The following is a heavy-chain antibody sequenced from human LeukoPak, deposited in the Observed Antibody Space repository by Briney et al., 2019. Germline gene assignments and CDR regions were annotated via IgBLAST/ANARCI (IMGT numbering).Heavy chain of an antibody. CDR1: GGTFSSYA. Sequence: SVKVSRKASGGTFSSYAISWVRQAPGQGLEWMGGIIPIFGTANYAQKFQGRVTITTDESTSTAYMELSSLRSEDTAVYYCARSPNDYGDYVGYYFDYWGQGTLVTVSS. CDR2: IIPIFGTA. D-gene: IGHD4-17*01. J-gene: IGHJ4*02. CDR3: ARSPNDYGDYVGYYFDY. V-gene: IGHV1-69*05.